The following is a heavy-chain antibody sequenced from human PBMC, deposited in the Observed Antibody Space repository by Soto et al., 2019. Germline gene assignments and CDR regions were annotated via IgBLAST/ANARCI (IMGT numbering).Heavy chain of an antibody. V-gene: IGHV3-30*18. CDR1: GFTFSSYG. D-gene: IGHD3-10*01. J-gene: IGHJ4*02. CDR3: AKSPQYYYGSGSYRTD. CDR2: ISYDGSNN. Sequence: QVQLVESGGGVVQPGRSLRLSCAASGFTFSSYGMHWVRQAPGKGLEWVAVISYDGSNNDYADSVKGRFTSSRDNSKNTLYLQMNSLRAEDTAVYYCAKSPQYYYGSGSYRTDWVQGTMVTVSS.